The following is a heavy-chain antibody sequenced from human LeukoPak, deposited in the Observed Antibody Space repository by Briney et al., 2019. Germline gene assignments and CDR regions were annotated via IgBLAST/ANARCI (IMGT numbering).Heavy chain of an antibody. Sequence: SSVKVSCKASGGTFSSYAISWVRQAPGQGLEWMGGIIPIFGTANYAQKFQGRVTITTDESTSTAYMELSSLRSEDTAVYYCARATWGGYCTNGVCYDYWGQGTLVTVSS. CDR3: ARATWGGYCTNGVCYDY. D-gene: IGHD2-8*01. CDR1: GGTFSSYA. J-gene: IGHJ4*02. CDR2: IIPIFGTA. V-gene: IGHV1-69*05.